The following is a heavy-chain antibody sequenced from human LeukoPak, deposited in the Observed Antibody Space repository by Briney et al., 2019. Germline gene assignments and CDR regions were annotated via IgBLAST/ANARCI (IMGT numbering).Heavy chain of an antibody. V-gene: IGHV5-51*03. CDR3: ARSASGSSSPDGHFDY. J-gene: IGHJ4*02. CDR1: GYSFTTYW. Sequence: PGQSLKISCEGSGYSFTTYWIGWVRQMPGKGLEWMGIIYPGDSDTRYIPSFQGQVTISADKYISTAYLQWSSLKASDTAMYYCARSASGSSSPDGHFDYWGQGTLVTVSS. CDR2: IYPGDSDT. D-gene: IGHD1-26*01.